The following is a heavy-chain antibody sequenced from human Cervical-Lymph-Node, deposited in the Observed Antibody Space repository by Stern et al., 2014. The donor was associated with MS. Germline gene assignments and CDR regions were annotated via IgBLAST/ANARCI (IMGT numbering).Heavy chain of an antibody. CDR2: ICYDGSNP. Sequence: VQLVESGGGVVQPGRSLRLSCAASGFTLSRYAMHWVRQAPGKGLEWEALICYDGSNPYYADSVTGRFTNSRDNYKNTLYLQMNSLRAEDTADYYCASAYSSSHYYFDYWGQGTLVTVSS. CDR1: GFTLSRYA. D-gene: IGHD6-13*01. V-gene: IGHV3-33*01. J-gene: IGHJ4*02. CDR3: ASAYSSSHYYFDY.